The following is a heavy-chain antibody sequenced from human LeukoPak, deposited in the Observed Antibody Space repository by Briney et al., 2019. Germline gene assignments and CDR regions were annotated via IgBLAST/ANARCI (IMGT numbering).Heavy chain of an antibody. CDR1: GGSFSGYY. D-gene: IGHD6-6*01. CDR2: INHSGST. V-gene: IGHV4-34*01. Sequence: SETLSLTCAVYGGSFSGYYWSWIRQPPGKGLEWIGEINHSGSTNYNPSLKSRVTTSVDTSKNQFSLKLSSVTAADTAVYYCARLSPRAVYYYYYMDVWGKGTTVTISS. J-gene: IGHJ6*03. CDR3: ARLSPRAVYYYYYMDV.